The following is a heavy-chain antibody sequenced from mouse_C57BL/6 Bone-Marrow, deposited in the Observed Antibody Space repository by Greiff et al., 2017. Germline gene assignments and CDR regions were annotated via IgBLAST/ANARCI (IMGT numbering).Heavy chain of an antibody. CDR2: IDPSDSYT. D-gene: IGHD1-1*01. V-gene: IGHV1-59*01. J-gene: IGHJ4*01. CDR3: ARRAVVAHYYAMDY. CDR1: GYTFTSYW. Sequence: QVQLQQPGAELVRPGTSVKLSCKASGYTFTSYWMHWVKQRPGQGLEWIGVIDPSDSYTNYNQKFKGKATLTVDTSSSTAYMQLSSLTSEDSAVYYCARRAVVAHYYAMDYWGQGTSVTVSS.